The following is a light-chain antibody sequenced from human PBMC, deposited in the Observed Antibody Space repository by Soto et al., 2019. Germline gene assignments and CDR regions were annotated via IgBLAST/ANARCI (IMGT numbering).Light chain of an antibody. J-gene: IGKJ3*01. CDR1: QSLLLSNGDNH. CDR3: MQSLQSPLN. CDR2: LGF. Sequence: DIVMTQSPLSLPVTPGEPASISCKSSQSLLLSNGDNHLDWYLQKPGQPPQLLIYLGFIRASGVPERFSGSRSGTDFTLKISRVEADDVGVYYCMQSLQSPLNFGPGTKVDIK. V-gene: IGKV2-28*01.